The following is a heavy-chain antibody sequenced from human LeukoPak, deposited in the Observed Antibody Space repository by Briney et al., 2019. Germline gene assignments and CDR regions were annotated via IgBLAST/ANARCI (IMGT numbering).Heavy chain of an antibody. CDR1: GFTFSSYA. D-gene: IGHD2-2*02. Sequence: GGSLRLSCAASGFTFSSYAMSWVRQAPGKGLEWVSVISGSGGSTYYADSVKGRFTISRDNSKNTLYLQMNSLRAEDTAVYYCAKAHCSSTSCYRDYYYMDVWGKGTTVTVSS. J-gene: IGHJ6*03. V-gene: IGHV3-23*01. CDR3: AKAHCSSTSCYRDYYYMDV. CDR2: ISGSGGST.